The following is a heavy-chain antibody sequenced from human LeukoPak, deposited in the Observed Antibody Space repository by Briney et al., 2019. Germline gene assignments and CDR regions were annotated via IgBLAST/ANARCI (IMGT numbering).Heavy chain of an antibody. V-gene: IGHV3-9*01. CDR1: GFTFDDYA. CDR3: AKDVSSGWYGSWFDP. Sequence: GRSLRLSCAPSGFTFDDYAMHWVRQAPGKGLEWVSGISWDSGSIGYADSVKGRFTISRDNAKNSLYLQMNSLRAEDTALYYCAKDVSSGWYGSWFDPCGQGTLVTVSS. J-gene: IGHJ5*02. CDR2: ISWDSGSI. D-gene: IGHD6-19*01.